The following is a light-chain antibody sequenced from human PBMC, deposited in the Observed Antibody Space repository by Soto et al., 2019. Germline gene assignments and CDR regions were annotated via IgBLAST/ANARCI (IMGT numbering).Light chain of an antibody. Sequence: EIVLKQSPGTLSLSPGERATLSCRASQSVSNNYLAWYQQKPGQAPRLVIYGASSRGTGIPDRFSASGSGTDFTLTISRLEPEDFAVYYCQQYISSPLTFGQGTKVDI. J-gene: IGKJ1*01. CDR1: QSVSNNY. V-gene: IGKV3-20*01. CDR2: GAS. CDR3: QQYISSPLT.